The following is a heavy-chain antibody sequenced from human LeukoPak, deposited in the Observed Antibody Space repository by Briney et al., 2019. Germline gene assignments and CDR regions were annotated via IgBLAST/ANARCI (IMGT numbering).Heavy chain of an antibody. D-gene: IGHD6-13*01. CDR2: INHSGST. J-gene: IGHJ4*02. Sequence: SSETLSLTCAVYGGSFSGYYWSWIRQPPGKGLEWIGEINHSGSTNYNPSLKSRVTISVDTSKNQFSLKLSSVTAADTAVYYCARSRTAAGTDYWGQGTLVTVSS. CDR1: GGSFSGYY. V-gene: IGHV4-34*09. CDR3: ARSRTAAGTDY.